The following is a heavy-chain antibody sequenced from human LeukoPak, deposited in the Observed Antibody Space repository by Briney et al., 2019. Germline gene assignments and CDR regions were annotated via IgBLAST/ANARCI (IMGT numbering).Heavy chain of an antibody. D-gene: IGHD3-22*01. J-gene: IGHJ3*02. V-gene: IGHV3-48*03. CDR1: GFTFSSYE. Sequence: GGSLRLSCAASGFTFSSYEMNWVRQAPGKGLDWVSYISPSGSTIYFTDSVKGRFTISRDNAKNSLYLQMNSLRAEDTAVYYCARDWRDSSGKFPNDAFDIWGQGTMVTVSS. CDR3: ARDWRDSSGKFPNDAFDI. CDR2: ISPSGSTI.